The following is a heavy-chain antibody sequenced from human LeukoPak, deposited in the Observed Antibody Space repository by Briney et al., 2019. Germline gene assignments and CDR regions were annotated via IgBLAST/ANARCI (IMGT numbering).Heavy chain of an antibody. V-gene: IGHV3-30-3*01. Sequence: GRSLRLSCAASGFTFSSYAMHWVRQAPGKGLEWVAVISYDGSNKYYADSVKGRFTISRDNAKNSLYLQMNSLRAEDTAVYYCARAGISGSYSRYYYGMDVWGQGTTVTVSS. D-gene: IGHD1-26*01. CDR2: ISYDGSNK. J-gene: IGHJ6*02. CDR1: GFTFSSYA. CDR3: ARAGISGSYSRYYYGMDV.